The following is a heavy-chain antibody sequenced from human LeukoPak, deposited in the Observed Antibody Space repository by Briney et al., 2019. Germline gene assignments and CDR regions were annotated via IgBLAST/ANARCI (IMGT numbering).Heavy chain of an antibody. J-gene: IGHJ4*02. V-gene: IGHV3-23*01. CDR3: AKAQLWSYSDY. CDR2: ISGGGGST. Sequence: PGGFLRLSCAASGFTFSNSAMNWVRQAPGKGLEWVSAISGGGGSTYFADSVKGRFAISRDNSKNTLHLQMNSLRAEDTAIYYCAKAQLWSYSDYWGQGTLVTVSS. D-gene: IGHD5-18*01. CDR1: GFTFSNSA.